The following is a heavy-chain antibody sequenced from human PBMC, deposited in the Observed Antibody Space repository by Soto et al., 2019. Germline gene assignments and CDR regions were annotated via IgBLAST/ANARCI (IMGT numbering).Heavy chain of an antibody. D-gene: IGHD3-16*01. CDR2: IRGSGDTT. Sequence: SVGSLRLSCAASGFTFSTYAMSRVRQAPGKGLEWVSAIRGSGDTTYYADSVKGRFTISRDNSKNTLYLQMNSLSVEDTAVFYCAKDGGGGFIAGIDYWGQGTLVTVS. J-gene: IGHJ4*02. CDR1: GFTFSTYA. V-gene: IGHV3-23*01. CDR3: AKDGGGGFIAGIDY.